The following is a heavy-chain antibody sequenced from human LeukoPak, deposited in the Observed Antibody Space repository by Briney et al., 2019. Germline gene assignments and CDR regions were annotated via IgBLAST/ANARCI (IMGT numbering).Heavy chain of an antibody. V-gene: IGHV3-30*02. CDR2: IRYDGSNK. CDR3: AKISGYYYGSGSYYF. CDR1: GFTFSSYW. Sequence: GGSLRLSCAASGFTFSSYWMSWVRQAPGKGLEWVAFIRYDGSNKYYADSVKGRFTISRDNSKNTLYLQMNSLRAEDTAVYYCAKISGYYYGSGSYYFGGQGTLVTVSS. J-gene: IGHJ4*02. D-gene: IGHD3-10*01.